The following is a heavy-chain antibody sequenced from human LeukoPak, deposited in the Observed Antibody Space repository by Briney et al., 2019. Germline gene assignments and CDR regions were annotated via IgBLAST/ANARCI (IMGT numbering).Heavy chain of an antibody. CDR3: ARDTWFGAGRTFDY. J-gene: IGHJ4*02. D-gene: IGHD3-10*01. Sequence: PSETLSLTCSVSGGPISSGSYYWSWIRQPAGKGLEWIGRIYTSGSTNYNPSLKSRVTISVDTSKNQFSLKLSSVTAADTAVYCCARDTWFGAGRTFDYWGQGTLVTVSS. CDR1: GGPISSGSYY. CDR2: IYTSGST. V-gene: IGHV4-61*02.